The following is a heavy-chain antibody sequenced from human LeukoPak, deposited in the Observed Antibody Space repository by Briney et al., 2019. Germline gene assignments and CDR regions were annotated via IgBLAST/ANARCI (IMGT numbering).Heavy chain of an antibody. Sequence: SETLSLTCTVSGGSISSYYWSWIRQPPGKGLEWIGYVYYSGSTNYNPSLKSRVTISVDTSKNQFSLKLSSVTAADTAVYYCARHPEAARGFDYWGQGTLVTVSS. CDR2: VYYSGST. J-gene: IGHJ4*02. D-gene: IGHD1-14*01. CDR1: GGSISSYY. CDR3: ARHPEAARGFDY. V-gene: IGHV4-59*08.